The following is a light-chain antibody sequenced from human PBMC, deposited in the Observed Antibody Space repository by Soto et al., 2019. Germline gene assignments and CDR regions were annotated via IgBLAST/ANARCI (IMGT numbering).Light chain of an antibody. Sequence: QAVVTQPPSASGTPGQRVTFSCSGSSSNIGINTVTWYQRLPGTAPKLLIYDNNQRPSGVPDRFSGSKSGTSASLAISGLQSDDEADYYCAAWDDTLNAVVFGGGTKVTVL. CDR1: SSNIGINT. CDR3: AAWDDTLNAVV. J-gene: IGLJ2*01. CDR2: DNN. V-gene: IGLV1-44*01.